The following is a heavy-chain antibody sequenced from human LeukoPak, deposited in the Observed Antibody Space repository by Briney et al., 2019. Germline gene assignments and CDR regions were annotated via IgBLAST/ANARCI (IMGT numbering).Heavy chain of an antibody. V-gene: IGHV3-23*01. CDR1: GFTFSSYA. CDR3: ATYPPGSSYYFDY. J-gene: IGHJ4*02. D-gene: IGHD6-13*01. CDR2: ISGSGGST. Sequence: PGGSLRLSCAASGFTFSSYAMSWVRQAPGKGLEWVSAISGSGGSTYYADSVKGRFTISRDNAKNTLYLQMNSLRAEDTAVYYGATYPPGSSYYFDYWGQGTLVTVSS.